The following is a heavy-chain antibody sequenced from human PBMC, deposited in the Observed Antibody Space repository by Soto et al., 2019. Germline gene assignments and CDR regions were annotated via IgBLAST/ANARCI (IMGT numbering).Heavy chain of an antibody. CDR1: GFTLSSYN. J-gene: IGHJ4*02. CDR2: LSGTSNSI. V-gene: IGHV3-21*01. D-gene: IGHD4-4*01. CDR3: VRQSKGDY. Sequence: EVHLVESGGGLVKPGGSLRLSCAASGFTLSSYNMNWVRQAPGKGLGWVSALSGTSNSIFYSDSAKGRFTISRDDADNSLHLQMNSLRAGDTAVYYCVRQSKGDYWGPGTLVTVSS.